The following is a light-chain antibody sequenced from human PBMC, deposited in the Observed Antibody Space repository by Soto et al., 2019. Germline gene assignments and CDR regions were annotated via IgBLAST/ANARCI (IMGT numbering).Light chain of an antibody. J-gene: IGKJ2*01. Sequence: DIQMTQSPSSLSASVGDGVTITCRASQSISSYLNWYQQKPGKAPKLLIYAASSLQSGVPSRFSGSGSGTDFTLTINSLQTEDFATYYCQQSYSTPVTFGQGTKLEIK. V-gene: IGKV1-39*01. CDR3: QQSYSTPVT. CDR1: QSISSY. CDR2: AAS.